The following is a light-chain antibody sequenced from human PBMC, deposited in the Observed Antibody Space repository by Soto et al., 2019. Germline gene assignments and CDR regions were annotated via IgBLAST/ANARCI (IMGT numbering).Light chain of an antibody. Sequence: QSVLTQPPSASGFPGQSVTISCTGTSSDVGANNYVSWYQQHPGKAPKLMIYEVTKRPSGVPDRFSGSKSGNTASLTVSGLQAEDEADYYCSSYAGANRVFGTGTKLTVL. CDR1: SSDVGANNY. CDR2: EVT. CDR3: SSYAGANRV. V-gene: IGLV2-8*01. J-gene: IGLJ1*01.